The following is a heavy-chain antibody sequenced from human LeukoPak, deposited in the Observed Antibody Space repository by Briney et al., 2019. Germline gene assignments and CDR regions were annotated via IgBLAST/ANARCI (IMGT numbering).Heavy chain of an antibody. D-gene: IGHD2/OR15-2a*01. Sequence: PSETLSLTCTVSGVSIRSYYWSWTRQTPEKGLEWIGYVYHSGSTKYNPSLKRRATISIDTSRSQFSLTLTSVTAADTAVYYCSTDSPTDFDHWGQGARVTVSA. J-gene: IGHJ4*02. V-gene: IGHV4-59*01. CDR3: STDSPTDFDH. CDR2: VYHSGST. CDR1: GVSIRSYY.